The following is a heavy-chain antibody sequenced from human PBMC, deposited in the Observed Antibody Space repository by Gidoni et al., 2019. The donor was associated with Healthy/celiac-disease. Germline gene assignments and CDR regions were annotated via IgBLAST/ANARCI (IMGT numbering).Heavy chain of an antibody. CDR1: GFTFSDYY. V-gene: IGHV3-11*06. CDR2: ISSSSSYT. Sequence: VQLVESGGGLVKPGGSLRLSCAASGFTFSDYYMSWIRQAPGKGLELVSYISSSSSYTNYADSVKGRFTISRDNAKNSLYLQMNSLRAEDTAVYYCARDIRTSPQTYYYDSSGADAFDIWGQGTMVTVSS. J-gene: IGHJ3*02. CDR3: ARDIRTSPQTYYYDSSGADAFDI. D-gene: IGHD3-22*01.